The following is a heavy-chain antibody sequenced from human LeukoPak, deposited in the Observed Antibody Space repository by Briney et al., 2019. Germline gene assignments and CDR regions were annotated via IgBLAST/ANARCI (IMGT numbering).Heavy chain of an antibody. Sequence: SETLSLTCAVYGGSFSGYYWSWICQPPGKGLEWIGEINHSGSTNYNPSLKSRVTISVDTSKNQFSLKLSSVTAADTAVYYCASFGGYYDSSGYYYWGQGTLVTVSS. D-gene: IGHD3-22*01. CDR1: GGSFSGYY. CDR3: ASFGGYYDSSGYYY. CDR2: INHSGST. V-gene: IGHV4-34*01. J-gene: IGHJ4*02.